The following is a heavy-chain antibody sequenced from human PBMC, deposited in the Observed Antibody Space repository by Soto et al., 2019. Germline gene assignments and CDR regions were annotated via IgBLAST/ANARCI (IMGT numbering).Heavy chain of an antibody. Sequence: ASVKVSCKASGYTFTSYGMSWVRQAPGQGLEWMGWISAYNGNTNYAQKLQGRVTMTTDTSASTAYMELRSLRSDDTAVYYCARDLGGIAVAVNWFDPWGQGTLVTVSS. V-gene: IGHV1-18*01. CDR3: ARDLGGIAVAVNWFDP. CDR2: ISAYNGNT. J-gene: IGHJ5*02. D-gene: IGHD6-19*01. CDR1: GYTFTSYG.